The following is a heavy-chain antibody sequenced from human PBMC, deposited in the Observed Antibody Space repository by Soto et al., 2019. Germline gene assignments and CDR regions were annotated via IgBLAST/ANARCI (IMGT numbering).Heavy chain of an antibody. J-gene: IGHJ4*01. CDR1: GLTLPQHG. V-gene: IGHV3-23*05. Sequence: GPLRLPCVVFGLTLPQHGTPWVGQAPGKGLECISTIDVLNGAWYSDSVRVRLAVSRDVYKNIVYLQMGSLRVEDTANYFWSDWRAGRSVNLDYWGPGTVVTVSS. CDR2: IDVLNGA. D-gene: IGHD2-21*01. CDR3: SDWRAGRSVNLDY.